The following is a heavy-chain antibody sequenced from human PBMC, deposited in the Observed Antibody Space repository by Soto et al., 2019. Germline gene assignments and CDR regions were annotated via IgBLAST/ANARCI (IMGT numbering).Heavy chain of an antibody. D-gene: IGHD4-17*01. CDR3: AKRSPAYGDTRDDALDI. CDR2: ISHDGGSK. CDR1: GFIFSNYA. J-gene: IGHJ3*02. V-gene: IGHV3-30*18. Sequence: QVQLVESGGGVVQPGRSLRLSCAASGFIFSNYAMHWVRQAPGKGLEWVAVISHDGGSKTYADSVKGRFTISRDNSKNTLYLQMNSLRDEDTAVYYCAKRSPAYGDTRDDALDIWGQGTMVTVSS.